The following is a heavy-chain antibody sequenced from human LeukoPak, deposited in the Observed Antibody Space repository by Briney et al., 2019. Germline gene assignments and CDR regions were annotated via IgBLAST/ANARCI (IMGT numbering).Heavy chain of an antibody. CDR3: AKDMWEYCSSTSCYGSAFDI. J-gene: IGHJ3*02. D-gene: IGHD2-2*01. CDR2: ISGSGGST. Sequence: GGSLRLSCAASGFTFSSYAMSWVRQAPGKGLEWVSAISGSGGSTYYADSVKGRFTISRDNSKNTLYLQMNSLRAEDTAVYYCAKDMWEYCSSTSCYGSAFDIWGQGTMVTVSS. CDR1: GFTFSSYA. V-gene: IGHV3-23*01.